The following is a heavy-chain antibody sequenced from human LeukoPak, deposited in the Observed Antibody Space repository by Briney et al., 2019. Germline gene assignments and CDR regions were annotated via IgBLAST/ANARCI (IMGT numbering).Heavy chain of an antibody. CDR2: IGTDISTI. Sequence: GGSLRLSCAASGFTFSTYSMNWVRQAPGKGLEWISYIGTDISTIYYADSVKGRFTISRDNAKNSLYLQVNSLRAEDTAVYYCARGPPLFDPWGQGTLVTVSS. V-gene: IGHV3-48*04. CDR3: ARGPPLFDP. J-gene: IGHJ5*02. CDR1: GFTFSTYS.